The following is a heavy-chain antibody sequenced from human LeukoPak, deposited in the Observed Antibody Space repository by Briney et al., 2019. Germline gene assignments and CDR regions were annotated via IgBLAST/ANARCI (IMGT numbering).Heavy chain of an antibody. J-gene: IGHJ6*03. CDR3: ARGVRVYYYYYYMDV. Sequence: SETLSLTCTVSGGSISSYYWSWIRQPPGKGLEWIGYIYYSGSTNYNPSLKSRVTISVDTSKNQFSLKLNSVTAADTAVYYCARGVRVYYYYYYMDVWGKGTTVTVSS. CDR1: GGSISSYY. CDR2: IYYSGST. D-gene: IGHD2-8*02. V-gene: IGHV4-59*12.